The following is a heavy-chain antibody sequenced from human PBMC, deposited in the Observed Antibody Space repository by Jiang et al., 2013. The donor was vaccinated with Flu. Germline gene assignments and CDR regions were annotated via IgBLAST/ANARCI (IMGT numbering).Heavy chain of an antibody. D-gene: IGHD3-22*01. CDR3: ARVLDSSGYYYSWYFDL. CDR2: IYTSGST. Sequence: GPGLVKPSETLSLTCTVSGGSISSYYWSWIRQPPGKGLEWIGYIYTSGSTNYNPSLKSRVTISVDTSKNQFSLKLSSVTAADTAVYYCARVLDSSGYYYSWYFDLWGPWHPGHCLL. V-gene: IGHV4-4*09. CDR1: GGSISSYY. J-gene: IGHJ2*01.